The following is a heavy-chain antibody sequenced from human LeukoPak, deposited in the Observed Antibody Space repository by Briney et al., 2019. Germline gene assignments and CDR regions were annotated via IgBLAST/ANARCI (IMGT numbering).Heavy chain of an antibody. D-gene: IGHD2-15*01. CDR3: ARVGLDY. Sequence: SVKGRFTISRVNARDALYLQMDSLRDEDTAVYYCARVGLDYWGQGTLVTVSS. J-gene: IGHJ4*02. V-gene: IGHV3-48*02.